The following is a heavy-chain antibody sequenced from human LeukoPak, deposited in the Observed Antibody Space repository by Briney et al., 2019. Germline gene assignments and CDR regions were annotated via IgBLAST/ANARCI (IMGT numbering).Heavy chain of an antibody. Sequence: GGSLRLSCAASGFTFSDYSMSWVRQAPGKGLEWVSYIDTTTSVVYYGDSVMGRFTMSRDNAKNSLYLQMDSLREEDTAVYYCARGYCSSTDCHLARHFEYWGQGTLVTVSS. D-gene: IGHD2-2*01. J-gene: IGHJ4*02. V-gene: IGHV3-48*02. CDR2: IDTTTSVV. CDR3: ARGYCSSTDCHLARHFEY. CDR1: GFTFSDYS.